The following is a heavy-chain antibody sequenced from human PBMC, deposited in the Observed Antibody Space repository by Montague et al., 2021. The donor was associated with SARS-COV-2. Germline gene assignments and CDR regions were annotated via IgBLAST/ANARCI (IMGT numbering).Heavy chain of an antibody. J-gene: IGHJ4*02. CDR2: IYSGGST. V-gene: IGHV3-66*01. CDR3: ARDLGGAAAGNFDY. CDR1: GFTVSSNY. Sequence: SLRLSCAASGFTVSSNYMSWVRQAPGKGLEWVSVIYSGGSTYYADPVKGRFTISRDNSKNTLYLQMNSLRAEDTAVYYCARDLGGAAAGNFDYWGQGTLVTVSS. D-gene: IGHD6-13*01.